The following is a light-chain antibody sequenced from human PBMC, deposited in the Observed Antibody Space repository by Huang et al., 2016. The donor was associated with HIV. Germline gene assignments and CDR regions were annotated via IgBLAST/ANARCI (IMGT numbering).Light chain of an antibody. CDR1: QSVSNNY. V-gene: IGKV3D-20*01. J-gene: IGKJ2*01. Sequence: IVLTQSPATLSLSPGGRATLTCGAIQSVSNNYLAWYQQKPGLAPRLLIYDAHVRATGIPDRFSGSGSGTDFTLTISRLEPEDFAMYYCQQYSTSSYTFGQGTKVDI. CDR3: QQYSTSSYT. CDR2: DAH.